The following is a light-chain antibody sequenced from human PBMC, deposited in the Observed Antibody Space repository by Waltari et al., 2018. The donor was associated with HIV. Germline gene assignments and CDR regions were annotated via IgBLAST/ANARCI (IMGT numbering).Light chain of an antibody. CDR3: QNYHSAPLT. J-gene: IGKJ4*01. CDR2: GAS. Sequence: DTQITQSPSSLSASVGDRVTITCRASQGINNYLAWYQQKPGKVPKLMIYGASTLQSEVPSRFSGSGSGTEFTLTISSLQPEDVATYYCQNYHSAPLTFGGGTKVEMK. CDR1: QGINNY. V-gene: IGKV1-27*01.